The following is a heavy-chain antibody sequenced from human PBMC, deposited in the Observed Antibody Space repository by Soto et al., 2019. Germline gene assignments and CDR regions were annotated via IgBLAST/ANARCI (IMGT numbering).Heavy chain of an antibody. CDR1: GYTFSTYD. Sequence: QVQLVQSGAEVKKPGASVKVSCKASGYTFSTYDIHWVRQASVQGLYWMGRMNPNSGNTGYVPKFQVRVTMTRNSSISTAYMELSGLRSEDTAVYYCASRYRVVTSIHAFDLWGQGTMVIVSA. D-gene: IGHD2-21*02. CDR2: MNPNSGNT. J-gene: IGHJ3*01. CDR3: ASRYRVVTSIHAFDL. V-gene: IGHV1-8*01.